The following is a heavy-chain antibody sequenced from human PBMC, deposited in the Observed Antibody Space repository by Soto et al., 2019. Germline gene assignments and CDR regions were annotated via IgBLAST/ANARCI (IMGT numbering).Heavy chain of an antibody. J-gene: IGHJ6*02. CDR2: MGGAGGR. Sequence: EVQLVQSGGGLEQPGGSLRLSCAAFGFTYPSYDMVWVRHVAGKGLEWVSSMGGAGGREYAGSVRGRFTISRDKARNSLYLQMDSLRVGDTADYYCTRGTFGVGMDLWGQGTPVTVSS. V-gene: IGHV3-13*01. CDR3: TRGTFGVGMDL. D-gene: IGHD3-10*01. CDR1: GFTYPSYD.